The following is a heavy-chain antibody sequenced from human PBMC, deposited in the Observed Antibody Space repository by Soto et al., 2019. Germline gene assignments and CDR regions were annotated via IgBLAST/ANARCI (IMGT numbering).Heavy chain of an antibody. D-gene: IGHD3-10*01. V-gene: IGHV1-18*01. J-gene: IGHJ4*02. CDR2: TRPNNGNT. CDR1: GYTFSIYG. CDR3: VRDLDGSGSYYTDY. Sequence: QIQLVQSGAEVKKPGASVKVSCKASGYTFSIYGINWVRQAPGQGLEWMGWTRPNNGNTKYAQNIQGRVTMTTDTSTSTAYMERRSLRPDDTAVYYWVRDLDGSGSYYTDYWGQGTLVTVSS.